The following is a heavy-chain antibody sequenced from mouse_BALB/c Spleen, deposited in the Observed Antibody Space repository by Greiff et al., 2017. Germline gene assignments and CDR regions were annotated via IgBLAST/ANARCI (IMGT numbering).Heavy chain of an antibody. V-gene: IGHV3-2*02. CDR3: ARSYYGSSYAWFAY. D-gene: IGHD1-1*01. CDR1: GYSITSDYA. CDR2: ISYSGST. J-gene: IGHJ3*01. Sequence: EVKLMESGPGLVKPSQSLSLTCTVTGYSITSDYAWNWIRQFPGNQLEWMGYISYSGSTSYNPSLKSRISITRDTSKNQFFLQLNSVTTEDTATYYGARSYYGSSYAWFAYWGQGTLVTVSA.